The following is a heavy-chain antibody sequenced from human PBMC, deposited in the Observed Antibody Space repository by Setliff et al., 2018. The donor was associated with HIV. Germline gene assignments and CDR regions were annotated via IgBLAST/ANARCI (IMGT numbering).Heavy chain of an antibody. D-gene: IGHD2-2*02. CDR3: ARDAAAPAAIEGAFDI. Sequence: PSETLSLTCTVSGGSISSGDYYWSWIRQPPGKGLEWIGYIYYSGSTNYNPALKSRVTISIDTSKNQFSLRLSSVTAADTAVYYCARDAAAPAAIEGAFDIWGQGTMVTVSS. J-gene: IGHJ3*02. CDR1: GGSISSGDYY. V-gene: IGHV4-30-4*08. CDR2: IYYSGST.